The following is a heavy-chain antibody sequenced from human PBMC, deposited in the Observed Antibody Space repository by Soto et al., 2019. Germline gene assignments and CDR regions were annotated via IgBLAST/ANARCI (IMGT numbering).Heavy chain of an antibody. J-gene: IGHJ6*02. CDR1: GFTFSSYS. D-gene: IGHD3-3*01. V-gene: IGHV3-48*02. CDR3: ARDLRGYDFWSGYPGAGYYYYGMDV. Sequence: GGSLRLSCAASGFTFSSYSMNWVRQAPGKGLEWVSYISSSSSTIYYADSVKGRFTISKDNAKNSLYLQMNSLRDEDTAVYYCARDLRGYDFWSGYPGAGYYYYGMDVWGQGTTVTVSS. CDR2: ISSSSSTI.